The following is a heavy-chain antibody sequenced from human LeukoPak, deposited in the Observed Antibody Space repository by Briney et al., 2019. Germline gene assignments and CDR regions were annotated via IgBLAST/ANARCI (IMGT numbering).Heavy chain of an antibody. V-gene: IGHV3-53*01. CDR3: ARDLSSSRSFYSPFDF. Sequence: PGGSLRLPCAASGFPVMSNYMSWGRQAPGKGLEGVSVFYSGGSTYYADSVKGRFTLSSDSSKNTLYLQMNSLRADDTAVYYCARDLSSSRSFYSPFDFWGQGTLVTVSS. CDR2: FYSGGST. CDR1: GFPVMSNY. D-gene: IGHD3-10*01. J-gene: IGHJ4*02.